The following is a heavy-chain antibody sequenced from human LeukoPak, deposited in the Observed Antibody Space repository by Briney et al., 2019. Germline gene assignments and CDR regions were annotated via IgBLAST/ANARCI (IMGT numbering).Heavy chain of an antibody. V-gene: IGHV3-33*08. CDR3: ARVGYSDESIDY. J-gene: IGHJ4*02. D-gene: IGHD4-17*01. CDR2: IWYDGSNK. Sequence: GGSLRLSCAASGFTFSGYWMHWVRQAPGKGLEWVAVIWYDGSNKYYADSVKGRFTISRDNSKNTLYLQMSSLRAEDTAVYYCARVGYSDESIDYWGQGTLVTVSS. CDR1: GFTFSGYW.